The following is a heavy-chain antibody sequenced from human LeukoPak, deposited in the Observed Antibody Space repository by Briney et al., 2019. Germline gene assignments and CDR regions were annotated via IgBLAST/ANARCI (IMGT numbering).Heavy chain of an antibody. J-gene: IGHJ4*02. CDR1: GGTFSSYA. CDR3: ARAPDYGDYVRFDY. Sequence: SVTVSCKASGGTFSSYAISWVRQAPGQGLEWMGGIIPIFGTENYAQKFQGRVTITADESTSTAYMELSSLRSEDTAVYYCARAPDYGDYVRFDYWGQGTLVTVSS. D-gene: IGHD4-17*01. CDR2: IIPIFGTE. V-gene: IGHV1-69*13.